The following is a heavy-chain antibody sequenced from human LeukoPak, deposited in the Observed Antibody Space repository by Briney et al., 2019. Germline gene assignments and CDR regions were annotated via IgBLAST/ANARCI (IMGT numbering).Heavy chain of an antibody. V-gene: IGHV4-59*01. J-gene: IGHJ4*01. D-gene: IGHD3-22*01. Sequence: PSETLSLTCTVSGDSIIGYYWSWIRQSPGKRLEWIGYIYNTVDTTYNPSLESRVTISLDMSNKQFSLRLSSVTAADTAAYYCARRRYYDSTGYNPTYYFDYWGQGILVTVSS. CDR1: GDSIIGYY. CDR2: IYNTVDT. CDR3: ARRRYYDSTGYNPTYYFDY.